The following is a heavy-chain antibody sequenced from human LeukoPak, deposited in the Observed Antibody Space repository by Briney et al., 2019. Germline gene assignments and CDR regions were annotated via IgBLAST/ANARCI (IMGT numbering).Heavy chain of an antibody. D-gene: IGHD5-12*01. V-gene: IGHV3-21*01. J-gene: IGHJ4*02. Sequence: GGSLRLSCAASGFTFSNAWMSWVRQAPGKGLEWVASISSSSAYIYYADSVKGRLAISRDNAENSVYLQMDSLKSEDTAVYYCARDPSSVASGYYFDSWGQGTLVTVSS. CDR3: ARDPSSVASGYYFDS. CDR1: GFTFSNAW. CDR2: ISSSSAYI.